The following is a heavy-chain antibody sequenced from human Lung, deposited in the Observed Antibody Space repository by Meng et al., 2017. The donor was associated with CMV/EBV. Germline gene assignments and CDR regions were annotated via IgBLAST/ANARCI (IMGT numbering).Heavy chain of an antibody. J-gene: IGHJ1*01. CDR2: IPHRGSS. Sequence: QVPVRGSGPAPVKPSETPSLTCAVSGDSITNHNWWAWVRQPPGKGLEWIGEIPHRGSSAYNPSLKSRVSMSIDKSKNQFSLKLTSVTAADTAVYHCLRRSGGSVWGQGTLVTVSS. D-gene: IGHD3-10*01. V-gene: IGHV4-4*02. CDR3: LRRSGGSV. CDR1: GDSITNHNW.